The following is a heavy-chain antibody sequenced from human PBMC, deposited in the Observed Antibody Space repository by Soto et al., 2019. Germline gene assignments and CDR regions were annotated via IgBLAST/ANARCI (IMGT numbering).Heavy chain of an antibody. J-gene: IGHJ4*02. CDR3: ARARVGATISYFDY. CDR1: GYTFTGYY. Sequence: ASVKVSCKASGYTFTGYYMHWVRQAPGQRLEWMGWINPNSGGTNYAQKFQGWVTMTRDTSISTAYMELSRLRSDDTAVYYCARARVGATISYFDYWGQGTLVTVSS. V-gene: IGHV1-2*04. D-gene: IGHD1-26*01. CDR2: INPNSGGT.